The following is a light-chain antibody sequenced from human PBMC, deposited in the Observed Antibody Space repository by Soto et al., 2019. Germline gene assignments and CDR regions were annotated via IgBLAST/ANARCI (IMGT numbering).Light chain of an antibody. V-gene: IGLV2-8*01. CDR3: SSYVGTNSYV. J-gene: IGLJ1*01. Sequence: QSALTQPPSASGSPGQSVTLSCTGTSSDVGGYNYVSWYQQHPGKAPKLIIYEVYKRPSGVPDRFSGSKSGNTAALTASGLQAEDEADYYCSSYVGTNSYVFGTGTKVTVL. CDR2: EVY. CDR1: SSDVGGYNY.